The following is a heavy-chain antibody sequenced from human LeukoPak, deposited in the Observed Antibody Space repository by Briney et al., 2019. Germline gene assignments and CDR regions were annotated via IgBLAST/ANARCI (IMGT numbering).Heavy chain of an antibody. CDR2: IIPILGIA. J-gene: IGHJ6*02. D-gene: IGHD3-10*01. CDR1: GGTFSSYA. V-gene: IGHV1-69*04. CDR3: AREGVVVRGLLYYYYGMDV. Sequence: ASVKVSCKASGGTFSSYAISWVRQAPGQGLEWMGRIIPILGIANYARKFQGRVTITADKSTSTAYMELSSLRSEDTAVYYCAREGVVVRGLLYYYYGMDVWGQGTTVTVSS.